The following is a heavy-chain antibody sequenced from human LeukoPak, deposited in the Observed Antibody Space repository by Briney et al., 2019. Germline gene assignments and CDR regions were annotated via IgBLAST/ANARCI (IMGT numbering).Heavy chain of an antibody. CDR1: GGTFSSNA. V-gene: IGHV1-69*13. CDR3: ARDGIAVAGPFDY. D-gene: IGHD6-19*01. Sequence: SAKVSCKASGGTFSSNAMSWVRQAPGQGLEWMGGIIPIFGTANYAQKFQGRVTITADESTSTAYMELSSLRSEDTAVHYCARDGIAVAGPFDYWGQGTLVTVSS. CDR2: IIPIFGTA. J-gene: IGHJ4*02.